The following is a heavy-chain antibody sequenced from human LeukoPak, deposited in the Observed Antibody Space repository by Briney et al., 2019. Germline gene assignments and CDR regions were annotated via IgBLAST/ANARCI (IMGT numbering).Heavy chain of an antibody. Sequence: ASVKISCKASGYSFTTYWIGWVRQMPGKGLEWMGIIFPADSDTRYSPSFQGQVTVSADKSISTAYLQWSSLKASDTAMYYCARWVTADRGKKDAFDVWGQGTMVTVSS. J-gene: IGHJ3*01. CDR1: GYSFTTYW. CDR3: ARWVTADRGKKDAFDV. V-gene: IGHV5-51*01. D-gene: IGHD2-21*02. CDR2: IFPADSDT.